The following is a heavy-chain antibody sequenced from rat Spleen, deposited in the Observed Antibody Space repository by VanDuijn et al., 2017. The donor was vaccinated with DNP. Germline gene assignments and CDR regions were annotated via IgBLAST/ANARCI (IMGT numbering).Heavy chain of an antibody. CDR2: ISYDGGNT. CDR1: GFTFRDYG. V-gene: IGHV5-20*01. CDR3: ATLNYYASLSGYFDY. J-gene: IGHJ2*01. Sequence: EVQLVESGGGLVQPGRSMKLSCVASGFTFRDYGMAWVLQAPTKGLEWVASISYDGGNTNYRDSVKGRLTISRDDAKSTLYLQMESLRSEDTATYYCATLNYYASLSGYFDYWVQGVMVTVSS. D-gene: IGHD1-12*01.